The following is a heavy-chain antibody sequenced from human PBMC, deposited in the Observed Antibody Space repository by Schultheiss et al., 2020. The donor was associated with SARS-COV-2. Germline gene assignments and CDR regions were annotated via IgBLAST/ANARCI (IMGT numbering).Heavy chain of an antibody. V-gene: IGHV3-21*01. Sequence: GSLRLSCAASGFTFSSYSMNWVRQAPGKGLEWVSSISSSSSYIYYADSVKGRFTISRDNAKNSLYLQMNSLRAEDTAVYYCASYCSGGSCYPDAFDIWGQGTMVTVSS. J-gene: IGHJ3*02. CDR2: ISSSSSYI. CDR3: ASYCSGGSCYPDAFDI. D-gene: IGHD2-15*01. CDR1: GFTFSSYS.